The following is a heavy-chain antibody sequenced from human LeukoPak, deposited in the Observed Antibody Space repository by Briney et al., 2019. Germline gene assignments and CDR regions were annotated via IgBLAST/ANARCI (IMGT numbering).Heavy chain of an antibody. CDR3: ARAGSGWFGESDDAFDI. V-gene: IGHV1-69*06. Sequence: GASVNVSYKASGGTFSNYAISWVRQAPGQGLEWMGGIIPIFGTANYAQKFQGRVTITADKSTSPAYMELSSLRSEDTAVYYCARAGSGWFGESDDAFDIWGQGTMVTVSS. CDR2: IIPIFGTA. J-gene: IGHJ3*02. CDR1: GGTFSNYA. D-gene: IGHD3-10*01.